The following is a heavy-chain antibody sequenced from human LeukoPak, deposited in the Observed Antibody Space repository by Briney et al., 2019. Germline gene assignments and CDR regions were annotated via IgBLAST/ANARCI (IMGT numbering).Heavy chain of an antibody. Sequence: GGSLRLSCAASGFTFSSYAMSWVRQAPGKGLEWVSVISSGSGGTTFYADSVKGRFTISRDNSKNTLYMQMNSLRAEDTAVYYCARDRGYSSFDYWGQGTLVTVSS. CDR1: GFTFSSYA. CDR2: ISSGSGGTT. V-gene: IGHV3-23*01. D-gene: IGHD6-19*01. CDR3: ARDRGYSSFDY. J-gene: IGHJ4*02.